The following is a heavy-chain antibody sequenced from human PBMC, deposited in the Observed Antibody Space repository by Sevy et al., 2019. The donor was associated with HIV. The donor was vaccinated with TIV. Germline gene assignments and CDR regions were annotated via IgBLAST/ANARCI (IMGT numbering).Heavy chain of an antibody. D-gene: IGHD3-10*01. J-gene: IGHJ4*02. CDR2: IWSSSSYI. V-gene: IGHV3-21*01. CDR1: GFTFSTYN. CDR3: ARDRTYGSFIDY. Sequence: GGSLRLSCAASGFTFSTYNMNWVRQAPGKGLEWVSSIWSSSSYIYYADPVKGRFTISRDNAKNSRYLQMNSLKVEDTAVYYCARDRTYGSFIDYWGQGTLVTVSS.